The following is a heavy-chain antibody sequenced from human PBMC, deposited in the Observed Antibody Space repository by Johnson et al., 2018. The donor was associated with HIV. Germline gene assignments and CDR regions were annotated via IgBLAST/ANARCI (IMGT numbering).Heavy chain of an antibody. D-gene: IGHD5-24*01. CDR3: AKDGGAGYHYRAFDI. Sequence: EVQLVESGGGLVQPGGSLRLSCAASGFTFSSYAMSWVRQAPGKGLEWVSAISGRGGSTYDADSVKGRVTISRDNTKNTLYLPMNSLIAEDTAVYYCAKDGGAGYHYRAFDIWCQGTMVTVSS. CDR2: ISGRGGST. CDR1: GFTFSSYA. V-gene: IGHV3-23*04. J-gene: IGHJ3*02.